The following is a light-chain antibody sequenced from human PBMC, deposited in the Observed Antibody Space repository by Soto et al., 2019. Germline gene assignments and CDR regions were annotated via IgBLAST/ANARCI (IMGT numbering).Light chain of an antibody. CDR2: DTS. V-gene: IGKV3-11*01. J-gene: IGKJ3*01. Sequence: EIVLTQSPATLSLSPGERATLSCRASQSVSSYLAWYQQKPGQAPRLLIYDTSKRPTGIPARFSGSGSGTDVTLTINILKPEDFAVYYCHQRTNWSQSLTFGTGTKVDIK. CDR3: HQRTNWSQSLT. CDR1: QSVSSY.